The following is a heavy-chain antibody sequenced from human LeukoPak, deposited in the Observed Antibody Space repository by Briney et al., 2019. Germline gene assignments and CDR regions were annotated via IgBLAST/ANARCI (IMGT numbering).Heavy chain of an antibody. Sequence: PSETLSLTCTVSGGSISGYYWSWIRQPPGKGLEWIAYIFYTGNTNYNPSLESRVTMSVDTSKNHFSLMLSSVTAADAAVYYGARHRGSDCSGGTCYSGVIDYWGQGTLVTVSS. CDR1: GGSISGYY. CDR3: ARHRGSDCSGGTCYSGVIDY. V-gene: IGHV4-59*08. D-gene: IGHD2-15*01. J-gene: IGHJ4*02. CDR2: IFYTGNT.